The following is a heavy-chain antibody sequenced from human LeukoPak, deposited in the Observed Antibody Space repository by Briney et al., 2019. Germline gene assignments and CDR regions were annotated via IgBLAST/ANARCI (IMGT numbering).Heavy chain of an antibody. CDR3: AREGQQLAGGKRIFDF. CDR1: GDSVSSSNTT. D-gene: IGHD6-13*01. V-gene: IGHV6-1*01. Sequence: SQTLSLTCAISGDSVSSSNTTWNWIRQSPSRGLEWLGRTYYRSKWYNDYAVSVKSRLTINPDTSKNQFSLHLNSVTPEDTAVFYCAREGQQLAGGKRIFDFWGQGTLVTVSS. J-gene: IGHJ4*02. CDR2: TYYRSKWYN.